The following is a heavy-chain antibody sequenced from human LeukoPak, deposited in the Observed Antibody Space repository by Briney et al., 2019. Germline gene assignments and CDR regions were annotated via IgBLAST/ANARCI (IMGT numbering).Heavy chain of an antibody. CDR2: IKSKTDGGTT. D-gene: IGHD2-2*01. Sequence: KTGGSLRLSRAASGFTFSNAWMSWVRQAPGKGLEGVGRIKSKTDGGTTDYAAPVKGRFTISRDDSKNTLYLQMNSLKTEDTAVYYCTTGYCSRTSCYYFDYWGQGTLVTVSS. V-gene: IGHV3-15*01. J-gene: IGHJ4*02. CDR1: GFTFSNAW. CDR3: TTGYCSRTSCYYFDY.